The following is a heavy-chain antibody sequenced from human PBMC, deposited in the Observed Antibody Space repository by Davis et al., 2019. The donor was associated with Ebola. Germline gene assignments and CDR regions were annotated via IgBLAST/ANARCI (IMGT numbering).Heavy chain of an antibody. V-gene: IGHV3-30*02. CDR1: GLIFSTLG. D-gene: IGHD6-25*01. J-gene: IGHJ5*02. CDR3: AKDGVLSGWGNWLDP. CDR2: IRNDGRNK. Sequence: GESLKISCAASGLIFSTLGMHWVRQAPGKGLEWVAFIRNDGRNKFYGDSAKGRFTISRDNSKNTLYLQMNSLRSEDTAVYYCAKDGVLSGWGNWLDPWGQGTLVTVSS.